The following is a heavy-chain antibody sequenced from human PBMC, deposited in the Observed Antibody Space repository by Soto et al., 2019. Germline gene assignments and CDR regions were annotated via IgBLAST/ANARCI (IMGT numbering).Heavy chain of an antibody. V-gene: IGHV4-59*01. D-gene: IGHD2-2*01. CDR3: ARGPIVVLQAAWFDT. J-gene: IGHJ5*02. CDR1: GDSLSSYY. Sequence: QEQLQESGPGLVKPSETLSLTCTVSGDSLSSYYWSWIRQPPGKGLEWIGCVFDTGSTDYNPALKSRVTISVDTSKYQYSLRLTSVTAADTAVYYCARGPIVVLQAAWFDTWGQGTLVTVSS. CDR2: VFDTGST.